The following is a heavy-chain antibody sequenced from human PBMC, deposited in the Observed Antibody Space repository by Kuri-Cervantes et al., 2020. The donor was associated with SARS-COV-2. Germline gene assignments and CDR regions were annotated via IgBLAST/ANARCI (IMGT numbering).Heavy chain of an antibody. Sequence: SETLSLTCTVSGGSISSSSYYWSWTRQPPGKGLEWIGEINHSGSTNYNPSLKSRVTISVDTSKNQFSLKLSSVTAADTAVYYCASYSGWFDPWGQGTLVTVSS. CDR3: ASYSGWFDP. CDR1: GGSISSSSYY. CDR2: INHSGST. J-gene: IGHJ5*02. V-gene: IGHV4-39*07. D-gene: IGHD2-15*01.